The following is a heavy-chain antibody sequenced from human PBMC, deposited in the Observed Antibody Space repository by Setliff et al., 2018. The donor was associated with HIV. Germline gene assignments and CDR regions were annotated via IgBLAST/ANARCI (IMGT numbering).Heavy chain of an antibody. J-gene: IGHJ3*02. CDR1: GYTFTIYG. D-gene: IGHD6-19*01. Sequence: ALVKVSCKASGYTFTIYGITWVRQAPGQGLEWMGWISGYNGKTNYAQKYQDRVTMTTNISTSMAYMEVRGLTSDDTAVYYCARRVIAVPGTDDAFDIWGHGTMVTVSS. CDR3: ARRVIAVPGTDDAFDI. CDR2: ISGYNGKT. V-gene: IGHV1-18*01.